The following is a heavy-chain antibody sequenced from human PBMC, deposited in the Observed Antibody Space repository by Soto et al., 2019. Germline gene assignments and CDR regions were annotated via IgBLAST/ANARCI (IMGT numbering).Heavy chain of an antibody. Sequence: SGSLCLSCATPGSSISSYYWSWVRQPPGKGLEWIGYISYSGNSNYNPSLKRRVTILIETSKNQFSLKVTSVTAADTAVYYCACLRGYCGSPIDDWGQGALVTVSS. CDR1: GSSISSYY. J-gene: IGHJ4*02. CDR2: ISYSGNS. V-gene: IGHV4-59*01. CDR3: ACLRGYCGSPIDD. D-gene: IGHD1-26*01.